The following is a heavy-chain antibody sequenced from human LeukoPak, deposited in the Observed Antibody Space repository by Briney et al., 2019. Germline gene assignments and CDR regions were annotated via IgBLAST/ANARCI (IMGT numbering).Heavy chain of an antibody. CDR3: ARDVVPAAIIPTGWFDP. CDR1: GFTFSSYA. V-gene: IGHV3-23*01. D-gene: IGHD2-2*02. J-gene: IGHJ5*02. CDR2: ISGSGGNT. Sequence: GGSLRLSCAASGFTFSSYAMNWVRQAPGKGLEWISSISGSGGNTYYADSVKGRFTISRDNSKNTLYLQMGSLRAEDMAVYYCARDVVPAAIIPTGWFDPWGQGTLVTVSS.